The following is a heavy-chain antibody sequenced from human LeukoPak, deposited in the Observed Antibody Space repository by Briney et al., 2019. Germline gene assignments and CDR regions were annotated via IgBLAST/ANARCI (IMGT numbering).Heavy chain of an antibody. V-gene: IGHV5-51*01. CDR1: GCSFTNYW. D-gene: IGHD3-10*01. CDR3: ARRGFGSGSYYYPHWFAP. J-gene: IGHJ5*02. CDR2: IYPSDSDT. Sequence: PGESLQISCKGSGCSFTNYWIGWVRQMPGKGLEWMGIIYPSDSDTRYNPSFEGQVTISADKSISTAYLQWSSLKASDTAMYYCARRGFGSGSYYYPHWFAPWGQGTLVTVSS.